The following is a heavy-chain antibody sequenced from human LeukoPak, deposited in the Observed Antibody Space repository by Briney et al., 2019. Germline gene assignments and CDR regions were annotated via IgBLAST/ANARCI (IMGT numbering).Heavy chain of an antibody. CDR2: IRYDGSNK. D-gene: IGHD2-15*01. CDR3: AKEHCSGGSCYFHYFDY. CDR1: GFTFSSYG. J-gene: IGHJ4*02. V-gene: IGHV3-30*02. Sequence: GGSLRLSCAASGFTFSSYGMHWVRQAPGKGLEWVAFIRYDGSNKYYADSVKGRFTISRDNSKNTLYLQMNSLRAEDTAVYYCAKEHCSGGSCYFHYFDYWGRGTLVTVSS.